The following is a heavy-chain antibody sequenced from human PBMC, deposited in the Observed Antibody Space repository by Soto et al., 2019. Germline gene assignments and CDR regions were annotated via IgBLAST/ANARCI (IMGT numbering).Heavy chain of an antibody. D-gene: IGHD3-22*01. CDR2: IHNSGTS. CDR3: ARDFYDSVGYTWFDS. J-gene: IGHJ5*01. V-gene: IGHV4-59*01. Sequence: SETLSLTCTVSGDSISSFYWSWVRQPPGKGLEWIGHIHNSGTSTHNPSLNGRVTISIDMSKKQFSLKLTSLTSADTAVYYCARDFYDSVGYTWFDSWSQGTLVTVSS. CDR1: GDSISSFY.